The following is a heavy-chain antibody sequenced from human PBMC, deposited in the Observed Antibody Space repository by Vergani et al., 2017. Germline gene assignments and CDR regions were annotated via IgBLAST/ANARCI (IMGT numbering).Heavy chain of an antibody. CDR1: GFTVSSNY. J-gene: IGHJ5*02. Sequence: EVQLVESGGGLVQPGGSLRLSCAASGFTVSSNYMSWVRQAPGKGLEWVSVIYSGGSTYYADSVKGRFTISRHNSKNTLYLQMNSLRAEDTAVYYCAKEGSSWLNWFDPWGQGTLVTVSS. V-gene: IGHV3-53*04. D-gene: IGHD6-13*01. CDR3: AKEGSSWLNWFDP. CDR2: IYSGGST.